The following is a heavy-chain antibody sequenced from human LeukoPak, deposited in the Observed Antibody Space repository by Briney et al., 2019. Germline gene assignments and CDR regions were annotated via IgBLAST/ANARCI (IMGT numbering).Heavy chain of an antibody. Sequence: ASVKVSCKASGYTFTIYDINWVRQATGQGPEWMGWLNPDSGDTGYAQKFQGRVTITRDTSISTAYMELSSLRSEDTAVYYCAREAHSMKYYYGSGSLAGILDVWGKGTTVTVSS. V-gene: IGHV1-8*03. D-gene: IGHD3-10*01. CDR2: LNPDSGDT. J-gene: IGHJ6*04. CDR3: AREAHSMKYYYGSGSLAGILDV. CDR1: GYTFTIYD.